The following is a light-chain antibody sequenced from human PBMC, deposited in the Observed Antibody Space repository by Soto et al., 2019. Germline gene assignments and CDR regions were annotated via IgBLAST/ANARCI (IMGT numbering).Light chain of an antibody. Sequence: EILLTQSPGTLSLSPVERATLSCRASQSVRNSYLAWYQQKPGQAPRLLIYGASGRATGIPDRFSGSGSGTDFTLTISRLEPEDFAVYYCQLYGSSPYTFGQGTKLEI. V-gene: IGKV3-20*01. CDR1: QSVRNSY. CDR2: GAS. CDR3: QLYGSSPYT. J-gene: IGKJ2*01.